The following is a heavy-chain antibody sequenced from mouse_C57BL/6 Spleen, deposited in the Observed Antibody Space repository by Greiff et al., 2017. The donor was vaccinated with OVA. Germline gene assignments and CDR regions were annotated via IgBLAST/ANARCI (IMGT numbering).Heavy chain of an antibody. CDR2: IAPETGGT. D-gene: IGHD2-5*01. CDR1: GYTFTDYE. J-gene: IGHJ4*01. Sequence: VQLQQSGAELVRPGASVTLSCKASGYTFTDYEMHWVKQTPVHGLEWIGAIAPETGGTAYNQKFKGKAILTADKSSSTAYMELRSLTSEDSAVYYCTREGDSNYVGAMDYWGQGTSVTVSS. CDR3: TREGDSNYVGAMDY. V-gene: IGHV1-15*01.